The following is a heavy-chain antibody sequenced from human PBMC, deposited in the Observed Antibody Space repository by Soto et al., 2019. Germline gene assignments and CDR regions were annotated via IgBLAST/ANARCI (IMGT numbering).Heavy chain of an antibody. CDR1: GYSFTSCW. J-gene: IGHJ3*02. V-gene: IGHV5-51*01. Sequence: GESLKISCRGSGYSFTSCWIGWVRQMPGKGLEWMGIIYPGDSDTRYSPSFQGQVTISADKSISTAYLQWSSLKASDTAMYYCASHTNYYDSSGYEAFDIWGQGTMVTVSS. CDR2: IYPGDSDT. D-gene: IGHD3-22*01. CDR3: ASHTNYYDSSGYEAFDI.